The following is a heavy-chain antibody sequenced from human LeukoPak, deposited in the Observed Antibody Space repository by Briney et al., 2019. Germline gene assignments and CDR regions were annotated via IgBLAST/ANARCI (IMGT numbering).Heavy chain of an antibody. J-gene: IGHJ4*02. CDR3: ARGFRGGHIID. D-gene: IGHD3-16*01. V-gene: IGHV1-8*02. Sequence: SVNVSCKASVYTFTSYYINWVRQATGQGLECVGWMNHNRCSAGCAKKFQGRVTMHRNIYLSTAYMELRSVKSEDTAVYYCARGFRGGHIIDWGQGNLVTVSS. CDR2: MNHNRCSA. CDR1: VYTFTSYY.